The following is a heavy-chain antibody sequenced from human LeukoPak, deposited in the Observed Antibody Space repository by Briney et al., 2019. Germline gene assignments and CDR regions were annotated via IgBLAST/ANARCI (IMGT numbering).Heavy chain of an antibody. D-gene: IGHD1-26*01. Sequence: PSETLSLTCDVSGGSVRSYWWGWVRQPAGKGLEWLGRIYSTGSTRFNPSLKSRLTLSIDTSTNQFSLKLTSVTAADTAVYFCARQGYTESYYFLDYWSQGTLVTVSS. CDR1: GGSVRSYW. V-gene: IGHV4-4*07. CDR2: IYSTGST. CDR3: ARQGYTESYYFLDY. J-gene: IGHJ4*02.